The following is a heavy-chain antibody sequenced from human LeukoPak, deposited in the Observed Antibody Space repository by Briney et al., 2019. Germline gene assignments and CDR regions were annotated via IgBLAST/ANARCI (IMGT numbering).Heavy chain of an antibody. J-gene: IGHJ4*02. CDR1: GGSFSGYY. D-gene: IGHD3-9*01. CDR3: ASSTWLVIDY. CDR2: INHSGST. Sequence: PSETLSLTSAVYGGSFSGYYWSWIRQPPGKGLEWIGEINHSGSTNYNPSLKSRVTISVDTSKNQFSLKLSSVTAADTAVYYCASSTWLVIDYWGQGTLVTVSS. V-gene: IGHV4-34*01.